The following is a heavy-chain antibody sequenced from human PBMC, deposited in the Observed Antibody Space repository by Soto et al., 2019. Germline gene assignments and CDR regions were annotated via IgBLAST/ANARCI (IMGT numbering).Heavy chain of an antibody. CDR1: GFTFSKFW. D-gene: IGHD2-2*01. Sequence: EVQLVESGGGLVQPGGSLRLSCVASGFTFSKFWMSWVRQAPGKGLEWVATIKQDGSEKYYVESVKGRFTISRDNAKNSLFLQMNDLRAEDTAVYYCASRYLEYCTSATCSAPYDYWGQGTLVTVSS. CDR2: IKQDGSEK. J-gene: IGHJ4*02. V-gene: IGHV3-7*05. CDR3: ASRYLEYCTSATCSAPYDY.